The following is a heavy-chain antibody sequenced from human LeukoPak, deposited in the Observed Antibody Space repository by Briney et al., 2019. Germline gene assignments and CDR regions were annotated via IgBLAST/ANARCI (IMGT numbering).Heavy chain of an antibody. D-gene: IGHD1-26*01. J-gene: IGHJ5*02. CDR2: IRYDGTNK. Sequence: GGSLRLSCAASGFTFSKYGMHWVRQAPGKGLDWVALIRYDGTNKYYGDSVKGRFIVSRDNPKNTLYLQMNSLRAEDTALYYCARGATGTYWDWFDPWGQGTLVTVSS. V-gene: IGHV3-30*02. CDR3: ARGATGTYWDWFDP. CDR1: GFTFSKYG.